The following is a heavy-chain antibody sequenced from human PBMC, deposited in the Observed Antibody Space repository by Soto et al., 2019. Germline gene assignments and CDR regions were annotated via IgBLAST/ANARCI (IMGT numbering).Heavy chain of an antibody. CDR2: IDPSDSYT. CDR3: ARLFENSGRYYRYYGMDF. V-gene: IGHV5-10-1*01. CDR1: GYSFNSYL. Sequence: XESLKTYLQGSGYSFNSYLLIWVRQMPGKGVEWMGRIDPSDSYTNYSPSFQGHVTISADKSISTAYLQWSSLKASDAAMYYCARLFENSGRYYRYYGMDFWGQGTTVTVSS. J-gene: IGHJ6*02. D-gene: IGHD1-26*01.